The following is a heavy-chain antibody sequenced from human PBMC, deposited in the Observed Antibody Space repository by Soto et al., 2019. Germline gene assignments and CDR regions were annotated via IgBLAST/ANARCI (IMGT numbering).Heavy chain of an antibody. CDR2: ISGSGGST. CDR1: GYTFTSYA. J-gene: IGHJ4*02. V-gene: IGHV3-23*01. CDR3: AKKRNYYDSSGLGVFDY. D-gene: IGHD3-22*01. Sequence: GASVKVSCKASGYTFTSYAMSWVRQAPGKGLEWVSAISGSGGSTYYADSVKGRFTISRDNSKNTLYLQMNSLRAEDTAVYYCAKKRNYYDSSGLGVFDYWGQGTLVTVSS.